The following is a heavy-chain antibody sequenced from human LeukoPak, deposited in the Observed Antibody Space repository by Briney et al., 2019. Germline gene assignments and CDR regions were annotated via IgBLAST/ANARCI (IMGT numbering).Heavy chain of an antibody. D-gene: IGHD5-18*01. V-gene: IGHV3-21*04. CDR1: GFTFSSYS. CDR2: ISSSSSYI. J-gene: IGHJ4*02. Sequence: GGSLRLSCAASGFTFSSYSMNWVRQAPGKGLEWVSSISSSSSYIYYADSVKGRFTISRDNSKNTLYLQMNSLRAEDTAVYYCAKDRGYSLKDYWGQGTLVTVSS. CDR3: AKDRGYSLKDY.